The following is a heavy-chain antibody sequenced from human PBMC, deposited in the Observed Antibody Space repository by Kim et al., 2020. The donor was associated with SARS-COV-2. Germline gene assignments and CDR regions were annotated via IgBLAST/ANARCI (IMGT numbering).Heavy chain of an antibody. CDR3: ARARGITMIVVVMIDAFDI. J-gene: IGHJ3*02. Sequence: SETLSLTCTVSGGSISSGGYYWSWIRQHPGKGLEWIGYIYYSGSTYYNPSLKGRVTISVDTSKNQFSLKLSSVTAADTAVYYCARARGITMIVVVMIDAFDIWGQGTMVTVSS. D-gene: IGHD3-22*01. CDR2: IYYSGST. V-gene: IGHV4-31*03. CDR1: GGSISSGGYY.